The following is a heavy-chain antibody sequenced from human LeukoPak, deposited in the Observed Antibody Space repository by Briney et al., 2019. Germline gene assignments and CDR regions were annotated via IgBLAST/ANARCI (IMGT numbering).Heavy chain of an antibody. CDR2: LTLAGQT. J-gene: IGHJ4*02. CDR1: GGSISVTNW. V-gene: IGHV4-4*02. CDR3: SRESGPFCPFGY. Sequence: SGTLSLTCGVSGGSISVTNWRGWVRQPPGQGLEWMGALTLAGQTNSSPSLTGRVTISLDKSSNKLSLHLTTVTAADTATYFCSRESGPFCPFGYWGQGALVIVSS. D-gene: IGHD1-26*01.